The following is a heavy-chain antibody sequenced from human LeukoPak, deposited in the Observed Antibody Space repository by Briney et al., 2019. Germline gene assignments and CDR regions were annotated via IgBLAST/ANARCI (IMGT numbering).Heavy chain of an antibody. J-gene: IGHJ4*02. Sequence: PGGSLRLSCAVSGFTVSSNYMSWVRQAPGKGLEWVSVIYSGGSTYYADSVKGRFTISRDNSKNTLYLQMNSLRAEDTAVCYCAREIGYSADYWGQGTLVTVSS. CDR1: GFTVSSNY. CDR2: IYSGGST. V-gene: IGHV3-53*01. D-gene: IGHD5-18*01. CDR3: AREIGYSADY.